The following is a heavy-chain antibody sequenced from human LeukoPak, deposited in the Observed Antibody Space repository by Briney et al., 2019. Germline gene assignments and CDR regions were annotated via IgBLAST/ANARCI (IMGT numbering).Heavy chain of an antibody. CDR1: GGSFSGYY. D-gene: IGHD3-22*01. J-gene: IGHJ4*02. V-gene: IGHV4-34*01. CDR2: INHSGST. CDR3: ARGSYYYDSSGYSETGEID. Sequence: KASETLSLTCAVYGGSFSGYYWSWIRQPPGKGLEWIGEINHSGSTNYNPSLKSRVTISVDTSKNQFSLKLSSVTAADTAVYYCARGSYYYDSSGYSETGEIDWGQGTLVTVSS.